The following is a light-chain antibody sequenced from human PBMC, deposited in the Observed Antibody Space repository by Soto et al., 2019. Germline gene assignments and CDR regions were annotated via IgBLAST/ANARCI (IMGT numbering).Light chain of an antibody. J-gene: IGLJ2*01. CDR2: KDS. CDR1: ALPKQY. V-gene: IGLV3-25*02. CDR3: QSYDSSLSDVV. Sequence: SYELTQPPSVSVSPGQTARITCSGDALPKQYAYWYQQKPGQAPVLVIYKDSERPSGIPERFSGSSSGTTVTLTISGVQAEDEADYYCQSYDSSLSDVVFGGGTKLTVL.